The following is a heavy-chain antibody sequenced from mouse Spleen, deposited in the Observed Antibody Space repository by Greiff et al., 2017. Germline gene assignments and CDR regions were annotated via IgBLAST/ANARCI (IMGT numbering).Heavy chain of an antibody. CDR2: INPYNGGT. CDR1: GYSFTGYF. Sequence: VQLKQSGPELVKPGDSVKISCKASGYSFTGYFMNWVMQSHGKSLEWIGRINPYNGGTFYNQKFKGKATLTVDKSSSTAHMELRSLTSEDSAVYYCARGPTVVATDAMDYWGQGTSVTVSS. J-gene: IGHJ4*01. D-gene: IGHD1-1*01. V-gene: IGHV1-20*01. CDR3: ARGPTVVATDAMDY.